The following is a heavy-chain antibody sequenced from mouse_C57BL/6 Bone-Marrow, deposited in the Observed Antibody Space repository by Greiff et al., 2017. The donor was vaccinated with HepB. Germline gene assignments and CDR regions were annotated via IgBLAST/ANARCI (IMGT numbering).Heavy chain of an antibody. CDR1: GYTFTSYW. V-gene: IGHV1-69*01. J-gene: IGHJ2*01. CDR3: ARSNSLYYFDY. CDR2: IDPSDSYT. Sequence: QVQLQQPGAELVMPGASVKLSCKASGYTFTSYWMHWVKQRPGQGLEWIGEIDPSDSYTNYNQKFKGKSTLTVDKSSSTAYMQLSSLTSEDSAVYYCARSNSLYYFDYWGQGTTLTVSS.